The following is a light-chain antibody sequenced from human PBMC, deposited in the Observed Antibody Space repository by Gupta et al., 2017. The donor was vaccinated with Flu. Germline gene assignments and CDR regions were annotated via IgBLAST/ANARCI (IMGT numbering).Light chain of an antibody. CDR2: EVN. Sequence: VTISCTGTSSDVGGGNYVSWYQHNPGQAPNLLFYEVNRRRSGVPDRFSGSKYATTATVTPTGLQAEDGADYYWHSQAGSNNVGVFGGGTKLTVL. CDR1: SSDVGGGNY. CDR3: HSQAGSNNVGV. J-gene: IGLJ3*02. V-gene: IGLV2-8*01.